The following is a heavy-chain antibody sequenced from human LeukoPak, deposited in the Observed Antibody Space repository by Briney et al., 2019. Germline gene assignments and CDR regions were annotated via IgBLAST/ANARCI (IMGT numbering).Heavy chain of an antibody. CDR3: TADDPLNGY. J-gene: IGHJ4*02. V-gene: IGHV3-15*01. CDR1: GFTFSNAR. Sequence: GGSLRHSCAASGFTFSNARMSCVRQAPGKGLEWGGRIKSKTNGGTTEYAEPVKGRLTISRDESKNTLYLQMSSLKTEDTAVYYCTADDPLNGYWGQGTLVTVSS. CDR2: IKSKTNGGTT.